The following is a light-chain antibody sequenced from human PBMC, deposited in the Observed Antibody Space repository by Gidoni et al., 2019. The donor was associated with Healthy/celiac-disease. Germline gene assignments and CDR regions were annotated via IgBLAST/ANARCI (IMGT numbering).Light chain of an antibody. CDR3: QHYGSSPWT. Sequence: EIVLTQSPGTLSLSPGERATLSCRASQSVSSSYLAWYQQKPGQAPRLLSYGASSRATGIPDRFSGSGSGTDFTLTISRLEPEDFAVYYCQHYGSSPWTFGQGTKVEIK. CDR1: QSVSSSY. V-gene: IGKV3-20*01. CDR2: GAS. J-gene: IGKJ1*01.